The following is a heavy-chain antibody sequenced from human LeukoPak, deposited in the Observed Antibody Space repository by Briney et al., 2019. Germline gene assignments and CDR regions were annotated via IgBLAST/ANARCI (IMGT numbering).Heavy chain of an antibody. CDR1: GFTFSTYA. D-gene: IGHD1-26*01. CDR2: ISDSGANT. CDR3: AKDLNPREAGATIDY. Sequence: GGSLRLSCAASGFTFSTYAMSWVRQAPGKGLEWVSTISDSGANTYYADSVRGRFTISRDNSKNTLYLQMNSLRAEDTAVYHCAKDLNPREAGATIDYWGQGTLVTVSS. J-gene: IGHJ4*02. V-gene: IGHV3-23*01.